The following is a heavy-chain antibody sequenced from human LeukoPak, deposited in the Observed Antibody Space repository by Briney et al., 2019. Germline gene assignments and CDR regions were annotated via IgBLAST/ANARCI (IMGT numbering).Heavy chain of an antibody. D-gene: IGHD6-13*01. Sequence: GGSLRLSCAASGFTFDDYGMSWVRQAPGKGLEWVSGINWNGGSTGYADSVKGRFTISRDNAKNSLYLQMNSLRAEDTALYYCARVGYSSSWPYFDYWGQGTLVTVSS. V-gene: IGHV3-20*04. CDR2: INWNGGST. CDR1: GFTFDDYG. J-gene: IGHJ4*02. CDR3: ARVGYSSSWPYFDY.